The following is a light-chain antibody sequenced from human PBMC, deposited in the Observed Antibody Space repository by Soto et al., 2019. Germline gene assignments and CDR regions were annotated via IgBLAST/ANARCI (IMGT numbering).Light chain of an antibody. CDR3: AAWDDTLNGPL. V-gene: IGLV1-44*01. J-gene: IGLJ2*01. CDR2: ATN. Sequence: QSVLTQPPSASGTPGQTVTISCSGSRSNVGRNAVSWYQQVPGMAPKLLVFATNKRPSGVPDRFSGSASGASASLAISGLQSEDEADCYCAAWDDTLNGPLFGGGTQLTVL. CDR1: RSNVGRNA.